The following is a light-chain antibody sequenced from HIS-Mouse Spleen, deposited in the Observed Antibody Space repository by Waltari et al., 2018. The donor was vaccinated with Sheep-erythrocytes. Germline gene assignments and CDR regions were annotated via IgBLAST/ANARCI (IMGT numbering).Light chain of an antibody. CDR1: PGISSS. CDR3: QQYYSYPYT. CDR2: AAS. Sequence: AIRMTQSPSSLSASTGDRVTITCRASPGISSSFAWYQQKPGKAPKLLIYAASTLQSGVPSRFSGSGSGTDFTLTISCLQSEDFATYYCQQYYSYPYTFGQGTKLEIK. J-gene: IGKJ2*01. V-gene: IGKV1-8*01.